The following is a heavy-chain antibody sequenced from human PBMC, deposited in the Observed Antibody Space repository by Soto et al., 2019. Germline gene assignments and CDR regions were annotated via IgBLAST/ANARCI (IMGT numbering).Heavy chain of an antibody. D-gene: IGHD5-18*01. V-gene: IGHV1-69*13. CDR3: ASAKDTAMVTLNYGMDV. CDR2: IIPIFGTA. CDR1: GGTFSSYA. Sequence: SVKVSCKASGGTFSSYAISWVRQAPGQGLEWMGGIIPIFGTANYAQKFQGRVTITADESTSTAYMELSSLRSEDAAVYYCASAKDTAMVTLNYGMDVWGQGTTVTVSS. J-gene: IGHJ6*02.